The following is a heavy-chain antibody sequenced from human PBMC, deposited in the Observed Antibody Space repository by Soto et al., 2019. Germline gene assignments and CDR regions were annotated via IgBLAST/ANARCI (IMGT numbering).Heavy chain of an antibody. V-gene: IGHV3-13*04. CDR3: AREIASPGTWYFDY. CDR2: IGRAGDT. D-gene: IGHD1-7*01. CDR1: GFTFSSHD. J-gene: IGHJ4*02. Sequence: PGGSLRLSCAASGFTFSSHDMHWVRQVTGKGLEWVSGIGRAGDTYYPDSVKGRFTVSRENAENSLYLQMDNLRAEDTAVYYCAREIASPGTWYFDYWGQGTLVTVSS.